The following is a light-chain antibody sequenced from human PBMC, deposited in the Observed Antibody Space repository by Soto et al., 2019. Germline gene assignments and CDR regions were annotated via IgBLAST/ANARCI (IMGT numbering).Light chain of an antibody. CDR3: CSYAGSSAFVV. V-gene: IGLV2-11*01. Sequence: QSALTQPRSVSGSPGQSVTISCTGASGNIGAYNFVSWYQLHPDKAPKVIIYDATKRPSGVPDRFSGSKSGNTASLTISGLQAEDEGDYYCCSYAGSSAFVVFGGGTKLTVL. J-gene: IGLJ2*01. CDR2: DAT. CDR1: SGNIGAYNF.